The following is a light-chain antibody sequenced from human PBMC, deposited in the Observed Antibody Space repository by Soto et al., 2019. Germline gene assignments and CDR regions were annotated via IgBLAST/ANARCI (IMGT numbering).Light chain of an antibody. J-gene: IGKJ5*01. CDR2: DVS. Sequence: PGARATLSCMAIQSVSSSYSAWYQQKPGQAPRLLIYDVSNRATGIPARFSGSGSGTDFTLTITSLEPEDFAVYFCHQRYNWPRVTFSQGTRLEIK. V-gene: IGKV3D-20*02. CDR1: QSVSSSY. CDR3: HQRYNWPRVT.